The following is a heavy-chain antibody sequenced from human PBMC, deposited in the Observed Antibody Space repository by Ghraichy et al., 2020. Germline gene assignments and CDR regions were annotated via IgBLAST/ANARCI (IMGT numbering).Heavy chain of an antibody. Sequence: GGSLRLSCAGSGFTFSSYAMSWVRQAPGRGLEWVSGLSGSGGSTYYADSVKGRFTISRDNSKNTLYLQMNSLRAEDTAVYFCAKDATGGYNSGEFDYWGQGTLVTVSS. V-gene: IGHV3-23*01. CDR3: AKDATGGYNSGEFDY. J-gene: IGHJ4*02. CDR1: GFTFSSYA. D-gene: IGHD5-24*01. CDR2: LSGSGGST.